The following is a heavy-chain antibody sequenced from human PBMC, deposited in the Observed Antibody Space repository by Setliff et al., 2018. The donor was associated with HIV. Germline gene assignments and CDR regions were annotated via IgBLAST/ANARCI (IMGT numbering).Heavy chain of an antibody. D-gene: IGHD6-19*01. CDR2: MNPYSGNT. V-gene: IGHV1-8*02. Sequence: ASVKVSCKPSGYAFATYDINWVRQAAGQGLEWMGWMNPYSGNTGYAQKFRGRITMTRDTSRGTAHMELRSLRSDDTAVYYCARGEAVAGRGAPPSFDYWGQGTLVTVSS. CDR3: ARGEAVAGRGAPPSFDY. J-gene: IGHJ4*02. CDR1: GYAFATYD.